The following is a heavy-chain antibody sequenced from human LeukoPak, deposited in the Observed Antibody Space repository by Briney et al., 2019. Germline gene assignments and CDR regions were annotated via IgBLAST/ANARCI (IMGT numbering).Heavy chain of an antibody. CDR2: MNPNSGNT. Sequence: ASVKVSCKASGYTFTSYDINWVRQATGQGLEWMGWMNPNSGNTGYAQKFQGRVTMTRNTSISTAYMELSSLRSEDTAAYYCARVGYDILTGYYRYYYYYMDVWGKGTTVTISS. CDR1: GYTFTSYD. D-gene: IGHD3-9*01. V-gene: IGHV1-8*01. J-gene: IGHJ6*03. CDR3: ARVGYDILTGYYRYYYYYMDV.